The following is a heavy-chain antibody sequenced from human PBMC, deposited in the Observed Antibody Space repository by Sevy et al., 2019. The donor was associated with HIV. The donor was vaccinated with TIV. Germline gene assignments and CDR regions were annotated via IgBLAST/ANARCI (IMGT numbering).Heavy chain of an antibody. J-gene: IGHJ4*02. CDR1: GFTFSSYW. CDR3: ARWIGAQSEFDY. Sequence: GGSLRLSCAASGFTFSSYWMSWVRQAPGKGLEWVADIKKDGSVKLYADAVKGRFTISRDNAENSVDLQMKSLRAEDTTVYFCARWIGAQSEFDYWGQGTRVTVSS. V-gene: IGHV3-7*01. D-gene: IGHD2-2*03. CDR2: IKKDGSVK.